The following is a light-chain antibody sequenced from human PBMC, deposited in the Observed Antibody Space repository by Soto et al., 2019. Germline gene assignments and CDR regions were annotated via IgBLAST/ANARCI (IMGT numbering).Light chain of an antibody. Sequence: QSVLTQPPSVSGAPGRRGPIPGPGTTSNIGAGYDVNWSQQLPGTAPNLLFNGNSNRPSGVPDRFSGSKSGTSASLAITGLQAEDEADYYCQSYDSSLSGWVFGGGTKVTVL. CDR3: QSYDSSLSGWV. CDR2: GNS. CDR1: TSNIGAGYD. J-gene: IGLJ3*02. V-gene: IGLV1-40*01.